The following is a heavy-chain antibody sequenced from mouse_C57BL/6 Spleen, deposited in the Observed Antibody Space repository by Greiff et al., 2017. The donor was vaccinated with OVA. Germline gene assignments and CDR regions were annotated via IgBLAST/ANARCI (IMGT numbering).Heavy chain of an antibody. Sequence: QVQLQQSGPELVKPGASVKISCKASGYAFSSSWMNWVKQRPGKGLEWIGRIYPGDGDTNYNGKFKGKATLTADKSSSTAYMQLSSLTSEDSAVYFCARSELGGGWFAYWGQGTLVTVSA. J-gene: IGHJ3*01. CDR2: IYPGDGDT. CDR1: GYAFSSSW. CDR3: ARSELGGGWFAY. D-gene: IGHD4-1*01. V-gene: IGHV1-82*01.